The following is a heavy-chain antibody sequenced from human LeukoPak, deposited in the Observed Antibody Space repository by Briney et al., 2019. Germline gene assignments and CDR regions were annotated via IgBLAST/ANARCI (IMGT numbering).Heavy chain of an antibody. J-gene: IGHJ6*03. CDR1: GSTFSNYG. CDR3: AKEYAGSHYYYYYMDV. CDR2: IRYDGSDK. V-gene: IGHV3-30*02. Sequence: GGSLRLSCAASGSTFSNYGMHWVRQAPGKGLEWVAFIRYDGSDKYYADSVKGRLTISRDNSKKTLYLQMNSLRAEDTAVYYCAKEYAGSHYYYYYMDVWGKGTTVTVSS.